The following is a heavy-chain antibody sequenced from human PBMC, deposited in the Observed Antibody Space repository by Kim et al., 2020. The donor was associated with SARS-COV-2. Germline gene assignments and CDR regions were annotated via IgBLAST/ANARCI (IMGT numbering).Heavy chain of an antibody. D-gene: IGHD5-18*01. V-gene: IGHV3-7*01. Sequence: GGSLRLSCAASGFTFSSYWMSWVRQAPGKGLEWVANIKQDGSEKYYVDSVKGRFTISRDNAKNSLYLQMNSLRAEDTAVYYCARDLIPDSYGYFLGWVDLDYYYYGMDVWGQGTTVTVSS. CDR2: IKQDGSEK. CDR3: ARDLIPDSYGYFLGWVDLDYYYYGMDV. CDR1: GFTFSSYW. J-gene: IGHJ6*02.